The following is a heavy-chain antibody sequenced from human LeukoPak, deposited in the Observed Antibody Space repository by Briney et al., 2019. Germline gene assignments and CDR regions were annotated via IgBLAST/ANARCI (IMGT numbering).Heavy chain of an antibody. CDR1: GDILSSNSAA. J-gene: IGHJ1*01. CDR2: TYYRSKWYN. Sequence: SHTLSLTCAISGDILSSNSAAWNWISQSPSRGLAWLERTYYRSKWYNDYAVSVRIRITINPDTSKNQFSLQLNSVTPEDTAVYYCSSSSWYSEYFQHWGQGTLVTVSS. CDR3: SSSSWYSEYFQH. D-gene: IGHD6-13*01. V-gene: IGHV6-1*01.